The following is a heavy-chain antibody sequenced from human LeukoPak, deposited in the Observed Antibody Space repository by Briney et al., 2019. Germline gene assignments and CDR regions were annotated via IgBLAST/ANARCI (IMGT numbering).Heavy chain of an antibody. D-gene: IGHD5-18*01. V-gene: IGHV3-21*01. CDR2: ISSISSYI. J-gene: IGHJ4*02. Sequence: GGSLRLSCAASGFTFSSYSMNWVRQAPGKGLGWVSSISSISSYIYYADSVKGRFTISRDNAKNSLYLQMNSLRAEDTAVYYCARDKDTAMVGDLIDYWGQGTLVTVSS. CDR1: GFTFSSYS. CDR3: ARDKDTAMVGDLIDY.